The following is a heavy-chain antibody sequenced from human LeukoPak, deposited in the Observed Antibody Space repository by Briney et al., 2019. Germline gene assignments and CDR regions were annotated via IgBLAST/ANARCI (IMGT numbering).Heavy chain of an antibody. Sequence: GSSLSLSCAASGFTFDDYVMHWVRQAPGRGLEWVSGVSWYSGSIGYADSVKGRFTISRDDAKNSLYLEMNSLSPEDTGLYYFAKDTRRYQLLYWFDPWGPGTLVTVSS. CDR2: VSWYSGSI. J-gene: IGHJ5*02. CDR1: GFTFDDYV. D-gene: IGHD2-2*01. CDR3: AKDTRRYQLLYWFDP. V-gene: IGHV3-9*01.